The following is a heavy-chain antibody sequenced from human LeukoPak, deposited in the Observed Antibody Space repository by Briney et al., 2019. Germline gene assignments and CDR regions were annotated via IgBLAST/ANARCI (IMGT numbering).Heavy chain of an antibody. Sequence: PSETLSLTCAVYGGSFSGYYWSWIRQPPGKGLECSGEINHSGSTNYNPSLKSRVTISVDTSKNQFSLKLSSVTAADTAVYYCATIPKYSSGWYSERGHFDYWGQGTLVTVSS. CDR1: GGSFSGYY. CDR3: ATIPKYSSGWYSERGHFDY. CDR2: INHSGST. V-gene: IGHV4-34*01. J-gene: IGHJ4*02. D-gene: IGHD6-19*01.